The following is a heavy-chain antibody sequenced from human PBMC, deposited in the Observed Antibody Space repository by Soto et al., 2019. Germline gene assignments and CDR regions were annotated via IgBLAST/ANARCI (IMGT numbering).Heavy chain of an antibody. CDR2: VFYTGFT. Sequence: SETLSLTCAVSGGSISGSYYYWAWLRQSPGKGPEWIGSVFYTGFTSYNPSLESRVSVSVDTSKSQFSLKLSSVTAADTAVYYCARGSNFATEEDYYYGMDVWGQGTTVTVSS. CDR1: GGSISGSYYY. V-gene: IGHV4-39*01. J-gene: IGHJ6*02. D-gene: IGHD4-4*01. CDR3: ARGSNFATEEDYYYGMDV.